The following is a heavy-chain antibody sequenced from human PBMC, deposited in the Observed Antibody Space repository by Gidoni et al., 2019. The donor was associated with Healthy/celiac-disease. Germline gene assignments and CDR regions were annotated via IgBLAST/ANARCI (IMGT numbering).Heavy chain of an antibody. J-gene: IGHJ6*03. CDR3: ARDFGWFGENYYYYMDV. D-gene: IGHD3-10*01. CDR1: GFTFSSYA. CDR2: ISYDGSNK. V-gene: IGHV3-30-3*01. Sequence: QVQLVESGGGVVQPGRSLRLSGAAAGFTFSSYAMHWVRQAPGKGLEWVAVISYDGSNKYYADSVKGRFTISRDNSKNTLYLQMNSLRAEDTAVYYCARDFGWFGENYYYYMDVWGKGTTVTVSS.